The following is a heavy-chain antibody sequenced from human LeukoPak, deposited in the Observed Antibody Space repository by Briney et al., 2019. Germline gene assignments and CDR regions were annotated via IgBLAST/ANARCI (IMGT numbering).Heavy chain of an antibody. CDR1: GGSISTAAYY. Sequence: TSETLSLTCTVSGGSISTAAYYWSWIRQPPGKGLEWIGYIYYIGSTNYNPSLKSRVTMSVDTSKNQFSLRLSSVTAADTAVYYCARAHYCSGDSCYLGWFDPWGQGTLVTVSS. J-gene: IGHJ5*02. CDR3: ARAHYCSGDSCYLGWFDP. V-gene: IGHV4-61*08. D-gene: IGHD2-15*01. CDR2: IYYIGST.